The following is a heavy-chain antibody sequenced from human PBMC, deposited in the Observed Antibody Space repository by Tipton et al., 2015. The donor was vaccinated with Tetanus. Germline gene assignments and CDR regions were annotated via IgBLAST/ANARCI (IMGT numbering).Heavy chain of an antibody. Sequence: SLRLSCAASGFTFNRYWMSWVRQAPGKGLEWVANIKRDGSEKYYMASVKGRFTISRDNAKNSLYLEVNSLRAEDTAGYFCGRVDTFGSNWYAAYWGQGTLVTVSS. CDR3: GRVDTFGSNWYAAY. J-gene: IGHJ4*02. CDR2: IKRDGSEK. D-gene: IGHD6-13*01. CDR1: GFTFNRYW. V-gene: IGHV3-7*01.